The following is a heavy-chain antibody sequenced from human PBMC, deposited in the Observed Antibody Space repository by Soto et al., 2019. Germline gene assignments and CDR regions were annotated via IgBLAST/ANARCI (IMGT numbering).Heavy chain of an antibody. CDR1: GYTFTNYY. J-gene: IGHJ4*02. Sequence: VKVSCKASGYTFTNYYVQWVRQAPGQGLEWMGVIHPDGGHTTYSQKFQDRVTMTRDTFTSTIYMELSSLRSEDTAVYYCARGDNDYWGQGTLVTVSS. V-gene: IGHV1-46*01. CDR3: ARGDNDY. CDR2: IHPDGGHT.